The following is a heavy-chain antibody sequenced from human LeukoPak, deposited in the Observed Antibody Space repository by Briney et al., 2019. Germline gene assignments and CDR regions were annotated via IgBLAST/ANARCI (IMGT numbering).Heavy chain of an antibody. CDR2: IGSNSRTT. Sequence: PGRSLRLSCAASGFTFSTYSMNWVRQAPGKGLEWVSYIGSNSRTTYADSVKGRFTISRDNAKNSLYLQMNSLRDGDTAVYYCAREGFYSGYDRWGQGTLVTVSS. D-gene: IGHD5-12*01. CDR3: AREGFYSGYDR. J-gene: IGHJ4*02. V-gene: IGHV3-48*02. CDR1: GFTFSTYS.